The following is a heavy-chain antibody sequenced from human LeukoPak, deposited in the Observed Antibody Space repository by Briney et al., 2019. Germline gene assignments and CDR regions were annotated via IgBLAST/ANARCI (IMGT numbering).Heavy chain of an antibody. D-gene: IGHD3-10*01. CDR1: GGSISSGDYY. J-gene: IGHJ4*02. Sequence: SETLSLTCTVSGGSISSGDYYWSWIRQPPGKGLEWIGYIYHSGTTYYNPSLQSRVTMSVDTSKNQFSLKLSSVTAVDTAVYYCARKENVYYYFDYWGQGTLVTVSS. CDR2: IYHSGTT. V-gene: IGHV4-61*08. CDR3: ARKENVYYYFDY.